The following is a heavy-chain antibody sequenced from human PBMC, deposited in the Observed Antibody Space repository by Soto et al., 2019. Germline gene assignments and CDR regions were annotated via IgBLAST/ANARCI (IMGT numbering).Heavy chain of an antibody. CDR1: GFTFWSYG. CDR3: ASGNIYDYVPNY. V-gene: IGHV3-48*02. J-gene: IGHJ4*02. CDR2: ISSSSSAI. D-gene: IGHD3-16*01. Sequence: EVQLVESGGGWVKPGGSLRLSCAASGFTFWSYGMNWVRQAPGKGLEWVSYISSSSSAIYYADSVKGRFTISRDNAKNSLYLQMNSLRDEDTAVYYCASGNIYDYVPNYWGQGTLVTVSS.